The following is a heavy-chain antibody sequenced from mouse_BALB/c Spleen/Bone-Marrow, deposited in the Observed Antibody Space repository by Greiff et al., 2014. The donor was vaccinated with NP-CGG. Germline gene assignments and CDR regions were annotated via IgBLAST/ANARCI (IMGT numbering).Heavy chain of an antibody. Sequence: VQLQQSGPELEKPGASVKTSCKASGYSFSGYNLNWVKQSNGQSLEWIGNIDPYYGDTTYNQKFKGKATLTVDRSSSTAYMQLKSLTSEDSAVYYCARKAYYTNWWYFDVWGAGTTVTVSS. CDR2: IDPYYGDT. D-gene: IGHD2-5*01. CDR1: GYSFSGYN. J-gene: IGHJ1*01. CDR3: ARKAYYTNWWYFDV. V-gene: IGHV1-39*01.